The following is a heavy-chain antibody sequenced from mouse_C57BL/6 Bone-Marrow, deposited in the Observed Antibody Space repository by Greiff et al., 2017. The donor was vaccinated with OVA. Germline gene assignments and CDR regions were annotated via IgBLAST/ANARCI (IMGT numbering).Heavy chain of an antibody. CDR3: TRSVDYEDWYFDV. CDR2: IYPGSGST. V-gene: IGHV1-55*01. Sequence: VQLQQPGAELVKPGASVKMSCKASGYTFTSYWITWVKQRPGQGLEWIGDIYPGSGSTNYNEKFKSKATLTVDTSSSTAYMQLSSLTSEDSAVYYCTRSVDYEDWYFDVWGTGTTVTVSS. J-gene: IGHJ1*03. D-gene: IGHD2-4*01. CDR1: GYTFTSYW.